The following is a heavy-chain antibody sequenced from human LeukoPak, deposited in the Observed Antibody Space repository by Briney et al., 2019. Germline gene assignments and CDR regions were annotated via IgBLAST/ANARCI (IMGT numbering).Heavy chain of an antibody. CDR1: GYTFTSYG. J-gene: IGHJ4*02. D-gene: IGHD2-2*01. Sequence: VSVKVSCKASGYTFTSYGISWVRQAPGQGLEWMGWISAYNGNTNYAQKLQGRVTMTTDTSTSTAYMELRSLRPDDTAVYYCARDRCSSTSCYLVYWGQGTLVTVSS. V-gene: IGHV1-18*01. CDR2: ISAYNGNT. CDR3: ARDRCSSTSCYLVY.